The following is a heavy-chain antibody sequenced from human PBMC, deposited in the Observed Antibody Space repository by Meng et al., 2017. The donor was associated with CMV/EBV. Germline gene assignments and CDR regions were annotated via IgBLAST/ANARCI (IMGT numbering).Heavy chain of an antibody. CDR3: AKGGYYDSSGPLPSFDY. CDR1: GFTFSSYA. CDR2: ISGSGGST. V-gene: IGHV3-23*01. Sequence: GESLKISCAASGFTFSSYAMSWVRQAPGKGLEWVSAISGSGGSTYYADSVKGRFTISRDNSKNTLYLQMNSLRAEDTVVYYCAKGGYYDSSGPLPSFDYWGQGTLVTVSS. J-gene: IGHJ4*02. D-gene: IGHD3-22*01.